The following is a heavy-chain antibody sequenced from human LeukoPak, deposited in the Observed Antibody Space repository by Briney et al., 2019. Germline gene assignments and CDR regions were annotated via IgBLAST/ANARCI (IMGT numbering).Heavy chain of an antibody. CDR2: INSNSGDT. CDR1: GYTFTGYY. CDR3: AREPHYDLLTGYALGYLDL. V-gene: IGHV1-2*02. J-gene: IGHJ2*01. Sequence: GASVQVSCKASGYTFTGYYMHWVRQAPGQGLEGMGWINSNSGDTNYAQKFQGRVTMTRDTSISTAYMELSRLRSDDTAVYYCAREPHYDLLTGYALGYLDLWGRGTLLTVSS. D-gene: IGHD3-9*01.